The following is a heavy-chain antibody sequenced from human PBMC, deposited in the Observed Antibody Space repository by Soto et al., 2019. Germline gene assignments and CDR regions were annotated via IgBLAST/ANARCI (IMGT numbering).Heavy chain of an antibody. D-gene: IGHD6-6*01. V-gene: IGHV3-11*01. CDR3: ASFIAARPTYYYYGMDV. J-gene: IGHJ6*02. Sequence: PGGSLRLSCAASGFTFSDYYMSWIRQAPGKGLEWVSYISSSGSTIYYADSVKGRFTISRDNAKNSLYLQMNSLRAEDTAVYYCASFIAARPTYYYYGMDVWGQGTTVTVSS. CDR2: ISSSGSTI. CDR1: GFTFSDYY.